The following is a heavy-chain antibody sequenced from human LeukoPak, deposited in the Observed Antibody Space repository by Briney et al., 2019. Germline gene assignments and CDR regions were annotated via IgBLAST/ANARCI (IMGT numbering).Heavy chain of an antibody. CDR2: IYHSGST. Sequence: SETLSLTCTVSGGSISSGGYYWSWIRQPPGKGLEWIGYIYHSGSTYYNPSLKSRVTISVDRSKNQFSLKLSSVTAADTAVYYCASGAFYSSSDLDAFDIWGQGTMVTVSS. V-gene: IGHV4-30-2*01. J-gene: IGHJ3*02. D-gene: IGHD6-6*01. CDR3: ASGAFYSSSDLDAFDI. CDR1: GGSISSGGYY.